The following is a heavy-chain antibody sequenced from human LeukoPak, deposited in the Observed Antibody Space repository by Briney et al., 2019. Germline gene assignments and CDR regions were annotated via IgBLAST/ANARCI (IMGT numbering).Heavy chain of an antibody. V-gene: IGHV4-38-2*02. Sequence: PSETLSLTCTVSGGSISSGYYWGWIRQPPGKGLEWIGSIYHSGSTYYNPSLKSRVTISVDTSKDQFSLKLSSVTAADTAVYYCARLGDYDFWSGYWGTGGMDVWGKGTTVTVSS. CDR1: GGSISSGYY. CDR2: IYHSGST. J-gene: IGHJ6*03. D-gene: IGHD3-3*01. CDR3: ARLGDYDFWSGYWGTGGMDV.